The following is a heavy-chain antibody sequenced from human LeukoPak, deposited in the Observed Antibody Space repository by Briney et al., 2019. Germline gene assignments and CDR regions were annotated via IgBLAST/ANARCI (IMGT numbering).Heavy chain of an antibody. D-gene: IGHD2-2*01. CDR1: GFTFSSYW. V-gene: IGHV3-74*01. CDR2: IASDGSST. CDR3: ARPDIVVVPADYYYGMDV. J-gene: IGHJ6*02. Sequence: GGSLRLSCAASGFTFSSYWMNWVRQAPGKGLVWVSRIASDGSSTTYADSVKGRFSISRDNAKNTLYLQMNSLRVEDTAVYYCARPDIVVVPADYYYGMDVWGQGTTVTVSS.